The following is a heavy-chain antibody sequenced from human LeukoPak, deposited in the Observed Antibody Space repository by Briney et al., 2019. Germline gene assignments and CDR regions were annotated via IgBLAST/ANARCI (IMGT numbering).Heavy chain of an antibody. CDR1: GYTFTGYY. Sequence: ASVKVSCKASGYTFTGYYMHWVRQAPGQGLEWMGWINPNSGGTNYAQKFQGRVTMTRDTSISTAYMELSRLRSDDTAVYYCARKLGGYSSSYGYWGQGTLVTVSS. V-gene: IGHV1-2*02. D-gene: IGHD6-13*01. J-gene: IGHJ4*02. CDR2: INPNSGGT. CDR3: ARKLGGYSSSYGY.